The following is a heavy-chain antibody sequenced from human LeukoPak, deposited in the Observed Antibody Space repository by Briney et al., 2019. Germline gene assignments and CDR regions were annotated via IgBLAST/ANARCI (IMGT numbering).Heavy chain of an antibody. D-gene: IGHD6-19*01. CDR3: ARDCLSAGSGCSDY. CDR2: IYSGGST. V-gene: IGHV3-66*01. Sequence: GGSLRLSCAASGFTVSSNYMSWVRQAPGKGLEWVSVIYSGGSTYYADSVKGRFTISRDNSKNTLYLQMNSLRAEDTAVYYCARDCLSAGSGCSDYWGQGTLVTVSS. CDR1: GFTVSSNY. J-gene: IGHJ4*02.